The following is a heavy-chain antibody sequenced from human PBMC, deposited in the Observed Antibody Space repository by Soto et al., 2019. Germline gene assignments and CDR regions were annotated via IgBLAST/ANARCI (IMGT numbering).Heavy chain of an antibody. J-gene: IGHJ4*02. CDR3: ARQGKYSIWPD. Sequence: GESLKISCKNSGDSFTTYWIGWVRQMPGKGLEWVAIIYPGGSDFRYSPSFQGQVTISADKSTTTTYLQWSSLKASDTAMFYCARQGKYSIWPDWGQRTLVTVSS. V-gene: IGHV5-51*01. CDR1: GDSFTTYW. CDR2: IYPGGSDF. D-gene: IGHD6-6*01.